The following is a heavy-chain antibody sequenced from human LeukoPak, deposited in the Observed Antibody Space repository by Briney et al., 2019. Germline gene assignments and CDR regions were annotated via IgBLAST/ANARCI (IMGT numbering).Heavy chain of an antibody. J-gene: IGHJ4*02. CDR2: INPSSGDT. CDR3: ARAQSTYCGGDCYFQYYFDY. V-gene: IGHV1-2*02. Sequence: ASVKVSCKASGYTFTNYYIHWVRQAPGQGLEWMGWINPSSGDTRSLQQFQGRVTMTRDTSINTAYMELSGLRSDDTAVYYCARAQSTYCGGDCYFQYYFDYWGQGTLVTVSS. CDR1: GYTFTNYY. D-gene: IGHD2-21*02.